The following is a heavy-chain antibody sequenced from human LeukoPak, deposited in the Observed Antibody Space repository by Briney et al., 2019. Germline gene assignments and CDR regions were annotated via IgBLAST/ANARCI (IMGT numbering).Heavy chain of an antibody. CDR3: ARDHSSSWYTSTNWFDP. D-gene: IGHD6-13*01. J-gene: IGHJ5*02. CDR1: GFTFSDYA. CDR2: ISYDGSNN. Sequence: PGRSLRLSCAASGFTFSDYAMHWVRQAPGKGLEWVAFISYDGSNNYYADSVKGRFTISRDNSKNTLYLQMGSLRAEDMAVYYCARDHSSSWYTSTNWFDPWGQGTLVTVSS. V-gene: IGHV3-30*14.